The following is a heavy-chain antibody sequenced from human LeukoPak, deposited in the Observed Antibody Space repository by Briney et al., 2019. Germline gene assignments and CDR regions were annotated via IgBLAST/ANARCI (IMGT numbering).Heavy chain of an antibody. V-gene: IGHV1-46*01. Sequence: ASVKVSCKASGYTFTSYYMNWVRQAPGQGLEWMGMINPSGGSTSYAQKFQGRVTITADESTSTAYMELSSLRSEDTAVYYCARRYCSGGSCYWFDPWGQGTLVTVSS. D-gene: IGHD2-15*01. CDR3: ARRYCSGGSCYWFDP. J-gene: IGHJ5*02. CDR2: INPSGGST. CDR1: GYTFTSYY.